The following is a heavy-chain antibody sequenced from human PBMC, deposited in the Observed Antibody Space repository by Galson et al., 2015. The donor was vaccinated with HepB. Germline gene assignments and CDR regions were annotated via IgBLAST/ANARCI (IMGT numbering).Heavy chain of an antibody. Sequence: SLRLSCAASGFMFETYWMAWVRQAPGKGLECVGSIKSDGSDKHSVESMRGRFTIFRDNAKNSLYLQMNSLRAEDTAVYYCARLQYSSAWYGFGHQNPFDYWGQGTLVTVSS. CDR2: IKSDGSDK. J-gene: IGHJ4*02. CDR1: GFMFETYW. D-gene: IGHD6-13*01. CDR3: ARLQYSSAWYGFGHQNPFDY. V-gene: IGHV3-7*03.